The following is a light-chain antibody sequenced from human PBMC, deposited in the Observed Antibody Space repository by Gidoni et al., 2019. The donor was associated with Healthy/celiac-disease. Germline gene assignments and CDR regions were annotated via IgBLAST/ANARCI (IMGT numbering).Light chain of an antibody. CDR1: QSIRSY. Sequence: DIQMTQSPSSLSASVGDRVTITCRASQSIRSYLNWYQQKPGKAPKLLIYAASSLQSGVPSRFSGSGSGTDFTLPISSLQPEEFATYYCQQSYSTLWTFGQGTKVEIK. V-gene: IGKV1-39*01. CDR2: AAS. J-gene: IGKJ1*01. CDR3: QQSYSTLWT.